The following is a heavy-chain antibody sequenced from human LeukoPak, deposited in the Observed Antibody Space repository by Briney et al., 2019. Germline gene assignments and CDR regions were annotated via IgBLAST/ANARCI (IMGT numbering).Heavy chain of an antibody. CDR3: ARGSITGTTNDY. CDR1: GYTFTSYD. J-gene: IGHJ4*02. D-gene: IGHD1-20*01. CDR2: MNPNSGHT. Sequence: ASVKVSCKASGYTFTSYDINWVRQATGQGLEWMGWMNPNSGHTGYAQKFQGRVTMTRNTSISTAYMELSSLRSEDTAVYYCARGSITGTTNDYWGQGTLVTVSS. V-gene: IGHV1-8*01.